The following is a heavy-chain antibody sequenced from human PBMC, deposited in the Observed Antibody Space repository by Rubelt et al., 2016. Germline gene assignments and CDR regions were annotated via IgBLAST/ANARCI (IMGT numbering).Heavy chain of an antibody. J-gene: IGHJ4*02. V-gene: IGHV3-23*03. CDR2: IYSGGST. D-gene: IGHD6-13*01. CDR3: AREGGSWPWGYFDY. CDR1: GFTFSSYA. Sequence: EVQLLESGGGLVQPGGSLRLSCAASGFTFSSYAMSWVRQAPGKGLEWVSVIYSGGSTYYADSVKGRFTISRDNSKNTLYLQMNSLRAEDTAVYYCAREGGSWPWGYFDYWGQGTLVTVSS.